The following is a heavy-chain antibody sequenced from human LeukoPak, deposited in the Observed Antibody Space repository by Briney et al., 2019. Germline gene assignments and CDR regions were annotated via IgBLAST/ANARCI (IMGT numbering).Heavy chain of an antibody. CDR1: GGSISSGGYY. V-gene: IGHV4-31*03. D-gene: IGHD2-2*01. J-gene: IGHJ6*02. CDR2: MYYSGRT. CDR3: ARGLLIVVVPAATGMDV. Sequence: SQTLSLTCTVSGGSISSGGYYWSWIRQHPGKGLEWIGYMYYSGRTSYNPSLNSRVTISVDTSKNQFSLKLSSVTAADTAVYYCARGLLIVVVPAATGMDVWGQGTTVTVSS.